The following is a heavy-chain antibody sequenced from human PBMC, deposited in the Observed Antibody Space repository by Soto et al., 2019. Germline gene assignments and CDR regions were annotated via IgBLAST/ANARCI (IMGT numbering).Heavy chain of an antibody. V-gene: IGHV1-2*02. D-gene: IGHD2-15*01. Sequence: GASVKVSCKASGDTLTNSYLHWVRQAPGQRLEWLGWINPNNGDTNYAQKLRGRVTMTRDTSNNTVYMELTSLTSDVTAVYFCARIVVPTTYFDSWGQGTPVTASS. CDR1: GDTLTNSY. CDR2: INPNNGDT. CDR3: ARIVVPTTYFDS. J-gene: IGHJ4*02.